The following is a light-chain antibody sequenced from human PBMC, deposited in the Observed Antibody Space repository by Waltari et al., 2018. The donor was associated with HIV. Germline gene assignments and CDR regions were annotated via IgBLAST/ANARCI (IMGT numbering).Light chain of an antibody. Sequence: QSVVTQPPSVSGTPGQTVTISCSGSTSNIGIKTVNWYQHLPGTAPKRLIYGNYQRPSGVPDRFSAAKSGTSASLAISGLQSEDEADDYCASWDASLNGWVFSGGTKLTVL. CDR2: GNY. CDR1: TSNIGIKT. CDR3: ASWDASLNGWV. J-gene: IGLJ3*02. V-gene: IGLV1-44*01.